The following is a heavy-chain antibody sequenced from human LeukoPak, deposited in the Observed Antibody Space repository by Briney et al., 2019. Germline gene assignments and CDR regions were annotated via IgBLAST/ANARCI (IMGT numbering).Heavy chain of an antibody. Sequence: ASVKVSCKTSGYTFTDYGMHWVRQAPGQRLEWMGWINGGNGDAKYSQNFQGRVTIIRDTSASTAYMELSSLRSEDTAVYCCARVPLHDSSGHYYPHWGQGTLVIVSS. D-gene: IGHD3-22*01. CDR1: GYTFTDYG. CDR3: ARVPLHDSSGHYYPH. CDR2: INGGNGDA. J-gene: IGHJ1*01. V-gene: IGHV1-3*01.